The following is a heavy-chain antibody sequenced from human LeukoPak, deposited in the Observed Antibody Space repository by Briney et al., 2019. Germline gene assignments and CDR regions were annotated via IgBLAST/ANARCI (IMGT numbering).Heavy chain of an antibody. D-gene: IGHD2-2*01. CDR3: TTGGNVPAAMGGWDYFDY. Sequence: GGSLRLSCAASGFTFSNAWMSWVRQAPGKGLEWVGRIKSKTDGGTTDYAAPVKGRFTISRDDSKNTLYLQMNSLKTEDTAVYYCTTGGNVPAAMGGWDYFDYWGQGTLVTVSS. CDR2: IKSKTDGGTT. CDR1: GFTFSNAW. V-gene: IGHV3-15*01. J-gene: IGHJ4*02.